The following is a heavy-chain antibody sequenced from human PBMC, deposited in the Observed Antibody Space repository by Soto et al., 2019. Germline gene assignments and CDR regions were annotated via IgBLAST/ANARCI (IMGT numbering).Heavy chain of an antibody. V-gene: IGHV3-21*06. CDR2: ISSTTNHI. CDR1: GFTFTRYS. CDR3: ARESEDLTSNFDY. Sequence: EVQLVESGGGLVKPGGSLRLSCAASGFTFTRYSMNWVRQAPGKGLEWVSSISSTTNHIYYGDSMKGRFNISRDNAKNSLYLEMNSLRAEDTAVYYCARESEDLTSNFDYWGQGTLVTVSS. J-gene: IGHJ4*02.